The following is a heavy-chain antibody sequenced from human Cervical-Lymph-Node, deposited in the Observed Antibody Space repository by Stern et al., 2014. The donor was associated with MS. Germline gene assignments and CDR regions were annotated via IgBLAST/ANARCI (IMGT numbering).Heavy chain of an antibody. CDR2: INPSGDSA. Sequence: VQLVQSGAEVKKPAASVKVSCKASGYTFTSHYMHWVRQAPGQGLEWAGIINPSGDSASYAQKFQGRVTMTRDTSTSSVYMELISLRSEDTAVYYCASGTGSKRPTGNYWGQGTLVTVSS. D-gene: IGHD3/OR15-3a*01. CDR3: ASGTGSKRPTGNY. J-gene: IGHJ4*02. V-gene: IGHV1-46*01. CDR1: GYTFTSHY.